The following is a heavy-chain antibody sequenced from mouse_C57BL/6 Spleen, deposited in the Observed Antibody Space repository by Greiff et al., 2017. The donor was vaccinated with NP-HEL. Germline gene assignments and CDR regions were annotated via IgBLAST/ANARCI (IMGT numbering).Heavy chain of an antibody. CDR2: IYPGSGST. CDR1: GYTFTSYW. CDR3: ARKGIYYDYDGYFDV. V-gene: IGHV1-55*01. D-gene: IGHD2-4*01. Sequence: VQLQQPGAELVKPGASVKMSCKASGYTFTSYWITWVKQRPGQGLEWIGDIYPGSGSTNYNEKFKSKATLTVDTSSSTAYMQLSSLTSEDSAVYYCARKGIYYDYDGYFDVWGTGTTVTVSS. J-gene: IGHJ1*03.